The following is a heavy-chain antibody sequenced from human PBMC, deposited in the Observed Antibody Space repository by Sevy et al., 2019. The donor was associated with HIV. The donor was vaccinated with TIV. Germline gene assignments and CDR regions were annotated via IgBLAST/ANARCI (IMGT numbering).Heavy chain of an antibody. CDR1: GFTFSSYA. J-gene: IGHJ6*02. CDR3: VKGGYCSSTSCGSYYYYGMDV. Sequence: GGSLRLSCSASGFTFSSYAMHWVRQAPGKGLEYVSAISSNGGSTYYADSVKGRFTISRDNSENTLYLQMSSLRAEDTAVYYCVKGGYCSSTSCGSYYYYGMDVWGQGTTVTVSS. D-gene: IGHD2-2*01. CDR2: ISSNGGST. V-gene: IGHV3-64D*06.